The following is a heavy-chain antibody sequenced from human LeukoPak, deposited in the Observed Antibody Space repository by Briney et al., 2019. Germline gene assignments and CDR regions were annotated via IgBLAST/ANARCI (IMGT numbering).Heavy chain of an antibody. CDR2: ISGSGGST. V-gene: IGHV3-23*01. CDR3: AIPRVLWFGDEQRTQ. D-gene: IGHD3-10*01. Sequence: QPGGSLRLSCAASGFTFSSYWMHWVRQAPGKGLEWVSAISGSGGSTYYADSVKGRFTISRDNSKNTLYLQMNSLRAEDTAVYYCAIPRVLWFGDEQRTQWGQGTLVTVSS. CDR1: GFTFSSYW. J-gene: IGHJ4*02.